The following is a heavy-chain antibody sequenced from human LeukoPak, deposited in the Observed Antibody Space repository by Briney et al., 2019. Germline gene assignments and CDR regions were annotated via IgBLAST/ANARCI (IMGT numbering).Heavy chain of an antibody. CDR2: ISGSGGST. J-gene: IGHJ4*02. CDR1: GFTFSSYA. Sequence: PGGSLRLSCAASGFTFSSYAMSWVRQTPGKGLEWVSAISGSGGSTYYADSVKGRLTISRDNSKNTLYLQMNCLRAEDTAVFYCAKGQNYDILTGYSYYFDYWGQGALVTVSS. CDR3: AKGQNYDILTGYSYYFDY. D-gene: IGHD3-9*01. V-gene: IGHV3-23*01.